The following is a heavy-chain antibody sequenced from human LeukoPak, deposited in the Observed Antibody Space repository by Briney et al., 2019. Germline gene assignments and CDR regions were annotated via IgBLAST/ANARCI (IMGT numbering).Heavy chain of an antibody. Sequence: GGSLRLSCAASGFTFSSYAMSWVRQAPGKGLEWVSVIYSGGSTYYADSVKGRFTISRDNSKNTLYLQMNSLRAEDTAVYYCARGRDFWSGYYPRRGLYYFDYWGQGTLVTVSS. CDR2: IYSGGST. CDR3: ARGRDFWSGYYPRRGLYYFDY. J-gene: IGHJ4*02. CDR1: GFTFSSYA. D-gene: IGHD3-3*01. V-gene: IGHV3-53*01.